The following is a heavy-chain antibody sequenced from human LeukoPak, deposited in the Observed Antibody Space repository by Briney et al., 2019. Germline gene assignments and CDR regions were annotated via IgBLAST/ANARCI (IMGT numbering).Heavy chain of an antibody. CDR2: ISSSGSTI. J-gene: IGHJ4*02. D-gene: IGHD3-22*01. Sequence: GSLRLSCAASGFTFSSYEMNWVRQAPGKGLEWVSYISSSGSTIYYADSVKGRFTISRDNSKNTLDLQMNSLRADDTAVYYCAKGPFFYYDASGYNYYDLWGQGTLVTVSS. CDR1: GFTFSSYE. CDR3: AKGPFFYYDASGYNYYDL. V-gene: IGHV3-48*03.